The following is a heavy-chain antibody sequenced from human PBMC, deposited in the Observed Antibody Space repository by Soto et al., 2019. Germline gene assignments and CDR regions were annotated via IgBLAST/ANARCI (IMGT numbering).Heavy chain of an antibody. D-gene: IGHD4-17*01. Sequence: EVQLVESGGGLVQPGRSLRLSCAASGFIFDEYAMHWVRQAPGKGLEWVSSISWNSGNIGYADSVKGRFTISRDNAKNSLYVQLNSVRGEDTALYYCAKGASTTVFAFNDYWGQGTLVTVSS. CDR2: ISWNSGNI. CDR3: AKGASTTVFAFNDY. V-gene: IGHV3-9*01. J-gene: IGHJ4*02. CDR1: GFIFDEYA.